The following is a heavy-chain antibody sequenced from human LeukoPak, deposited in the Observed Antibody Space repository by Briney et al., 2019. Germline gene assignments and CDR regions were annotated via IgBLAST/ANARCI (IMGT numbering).Heavy chain of an antibody. CDR1: GFTVSGHY. D-gene: IGHD5-24*01. CDR3: ASNSYNSANWFDP. V-gene: IGHV3-53*01. Sequence: GGSLRLACAASGFTVSGHYMTWVRQAPGKGLEWVSVTYSGGSTSYADSVKGRFTISRDNSKNTLYLQMNSLRVEDTAVYYCASNSYNSANWFDPWGQGTLVTVSS. CDR2: TYSGGST. J-gene: IGHJ5*02.